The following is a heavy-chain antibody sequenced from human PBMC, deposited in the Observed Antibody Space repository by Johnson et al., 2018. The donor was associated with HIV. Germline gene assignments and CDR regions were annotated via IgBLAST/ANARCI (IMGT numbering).Heavy chain of an antibody. Sequence: VQLVESGGGLVKPGGSLRLSCAASGFTFSDYYMNWIRQAPGKGLEWVSYISSSGSSIYYADSVKGRFTISRDNSKNTLYLQMNKLRAEDTAVYYCAIGRGEFPRHAFDIWGQGTMVTVSS. CDR2: ISSSGSSI. CDR3: AIGRGEFPRHAFDI. CDR1: GFTFSDYY. J-gene: IGHJ3*02. V-gene: IGHV3-11*04. D-gene: IGHD3-10*01.